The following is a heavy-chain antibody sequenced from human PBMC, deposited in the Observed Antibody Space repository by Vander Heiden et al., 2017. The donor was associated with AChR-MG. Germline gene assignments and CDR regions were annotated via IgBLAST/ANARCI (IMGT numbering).Heavy chain of an antibody. CDR1: GGSLSSYY. D-gene: IGHD3-3*01. CDR3: ARVEGFWSGYYWFDP. CDR2: IYTRGST. Sequence: QVQLQESGPGLVKPSETLSLTCTVPGGSLSSYYWSWIRQPAGKGLEWIGRIYTRGSTNYNPSLKSRVTMSVDTSKNQFSLKLSSVTAADTAVDYCARVEGFWSGYYWFDPWGQGTLVNVSS. V-gene: IGHV4-4*07. J-gene: IGHJ5*02.